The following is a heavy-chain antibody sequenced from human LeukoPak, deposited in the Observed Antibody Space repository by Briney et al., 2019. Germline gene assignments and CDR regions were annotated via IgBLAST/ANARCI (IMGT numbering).Heavy chain of an antibody. CDR3: ARGGIAAAATDFDY. J-gene: IGHJ4*02. Sequence: SETLSLTCTVSGASISSSYWSWIRQPPGKGLEWIGYIYYSGSTNYNPSLKSRVTISVDTSKNQFSLKLSSVTAADTAVYYCARGGIAAAATDFDYWGQGTLVTVSS. V-gene: IGHV4-59*01. D-gene: IGHD6-13*01. CDR1: GASISSSY. CDR2: IYYSGST.